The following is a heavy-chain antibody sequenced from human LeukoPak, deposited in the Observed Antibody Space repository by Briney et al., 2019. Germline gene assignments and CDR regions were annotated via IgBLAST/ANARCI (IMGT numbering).Heavy chain of an antibody. V-gene: IGHV4-61*02. J-gene: IGHJ5*02. Sequence: PSETLSLTCTVSGGSISSGSYYWSWIRQPAGKGLEWIGRIYTSGSTNYNPSLKSRVTISVDTSKNQFSLKLSSVTAADTAVYYCARGWYYYNNPVWFDPWGQGTLVTVSS. D-gene: IGHD2/OR15-2a*01. CDR3: ARGWYYYNNPVWFDP. CDR1: GGSISSGSYY. CDR2: IYTSGST.